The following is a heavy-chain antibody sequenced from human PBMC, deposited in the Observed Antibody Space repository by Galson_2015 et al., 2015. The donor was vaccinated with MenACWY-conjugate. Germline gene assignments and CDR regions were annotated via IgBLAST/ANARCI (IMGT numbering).Heavy chain of an antibody. CDR3: ARPSTGGYDVNFDN. J-gene: IGHJ4*02. V-gene: IGHV5-51*01. CDR2: IYPGDSDT. Sequence: QSGAEVKKPGESLQISCRGSGYSFTDYWIAWVRQMPGKGLEWMGIIYPGDSDTKYSPSFQGQVTISADKSINTAYLQWSSLKASDTAMYYCARPSTGGYDVNFDNWGQGTLVTVSS. D-gene: IGHD1-14*01. CDR1: GYSFTDYW.